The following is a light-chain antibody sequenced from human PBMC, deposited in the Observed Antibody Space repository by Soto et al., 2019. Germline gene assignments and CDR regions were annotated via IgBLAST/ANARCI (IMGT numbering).Light chain of an antibody. CDR2: DAS. CDR3: QQYNSYSEYT. Sequence: DIQMTQSPSTLSASVGDRVTITCRASQSISSWLAWYQQKPGKAPKLLIYDASSLESGVPSRFSGSGSGTEFTLTISRLQPGDFATYYCQQYNSYSEYTFGQGTKLEIK. V-gene: IGKV1-5*01. CDR1: QSISSW. J-gene: IGKJ2*01.